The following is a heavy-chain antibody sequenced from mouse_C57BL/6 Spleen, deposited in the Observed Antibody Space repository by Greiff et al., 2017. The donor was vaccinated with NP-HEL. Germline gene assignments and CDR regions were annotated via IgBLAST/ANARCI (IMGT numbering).Heavy chain of an antibody. D-gene: IGHD3-2*02. CDR1: GFTFTDYY. J-gene: IGHJ4*01. V-gene: IGHV7-3*01. Sequence: EVKLVESGGGLVQPGGSLSLSCAASGFTFTDYYMSWVRQPPGKALEWLGFIRNKANGYTTEYSASVKGRFTISRDISQSILYLQMNALGAEDSATYDCARYDSSGPYYAMDYWGQGTSVTVSS. CDR2: IRNKANGYTT. CDR3: ARYDSSGPYYAMDY.